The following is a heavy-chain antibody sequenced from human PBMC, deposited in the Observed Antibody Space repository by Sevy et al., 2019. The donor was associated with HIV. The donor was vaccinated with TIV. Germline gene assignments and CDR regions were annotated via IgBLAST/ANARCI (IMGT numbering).Heavy chain of an antibody. CDR2: IYPGDSDT. Sequence: GESLKISCKGFGYSFTSYWIGWVRQMPGKGLEWMGIIYPGDSDTRYSPSFQGQVIISADKSISTAYLQWSSLKASDTAMYYCARSLSSSWWGALDYWGQGTLVTVSS. V-gene: IGHV5-51*01. CDR1: GYSFTSYW. J-gene: IGHJ4*02. D-gene: IGHD6-13*01. CDR3: ARSLSSSWWGALDY.